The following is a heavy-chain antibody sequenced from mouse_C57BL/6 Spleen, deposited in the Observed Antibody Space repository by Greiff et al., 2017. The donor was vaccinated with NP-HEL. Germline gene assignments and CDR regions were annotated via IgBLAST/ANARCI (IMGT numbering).Heavy chain of an antibody. D-gene: IGHD2-4*01. CDR2: IWRGGST. CDR3: AKDCGVYDYDGAWFAY. Sequence: QVQLQQSGPGLVQPSQSLSITCTVSGFSLTSYGVHWVRQSPGKGLEWLEVIWRGGSTDYNAAFMSRLSITKDNSKSQVFFKMNSLQADDTAIYYCAKDCGVYDYDGAWFAYWGQGTLVTVSA. CDR1: GFSLTSYG. J-gene: IGHJ3*01. V-gene: IGHV2-5*01.